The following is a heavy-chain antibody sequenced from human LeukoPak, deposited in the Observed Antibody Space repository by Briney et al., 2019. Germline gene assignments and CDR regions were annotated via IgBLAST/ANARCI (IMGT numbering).Heavy chain of an antibody. CDR2: ISSSGSTI. V-gene: IGHV3-48*03. CDR3: ASYHTLAPVGSSDFDY. J-gene: IGHJ4*02. D-gene: IGHD1-26*01. CDR1: GFTFSSYE. Sequence: PGGSLRLSCAASGFTFSSYEMNWVRQAPGKGLEWVSYISSSGSTIYYADSVKGRFTISRDNAKNSLYLQMNSLRAEDTAVYYCASYHTLAPVGSSDFDYWGQGTLVTVSS.